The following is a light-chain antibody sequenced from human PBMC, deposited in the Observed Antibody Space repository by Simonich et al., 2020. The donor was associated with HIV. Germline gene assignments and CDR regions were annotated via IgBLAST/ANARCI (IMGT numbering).Light chain of an antibody. J-gene: IGKJ1*01. V-gene: IGKV2D-29*02. Sequence: DIVMTQTPLSLSVTPGQPASISCNSSQSPLHSDGKTYLYWYLQKPGQSPQLLMYEVSNRFSGVPDRVSGSGSGTDFTLKNSRVEAEDVGVYYCMQSKQLPWTFGQGTKVEIK. CDR2: EVS. CDR1: QSPLHSDGKTY. CDR3: MQSKQLPWT.